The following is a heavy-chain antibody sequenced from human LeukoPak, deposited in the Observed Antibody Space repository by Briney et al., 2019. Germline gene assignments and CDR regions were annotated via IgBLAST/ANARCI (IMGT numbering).Heavy chain of an antibody. CDR2: IYTSGST. J-gene: IGHJ5*02. D-gene: IGHD3-10*01. CDR3: ARLTMVRGDPNWFDP. Sequence: SETLSLTCTVSGGSISSYYWSWIRQPAGKGLEWIGRIYTSGSTNYNPSLKSRVTMSVDTSKNQFSLKLSSVTAADTAVYYCARLTMVRGDPNWFDPWGQGTLVTVSS. CDR1: GGSISSYY. V-gene: IGHV4-4*07.